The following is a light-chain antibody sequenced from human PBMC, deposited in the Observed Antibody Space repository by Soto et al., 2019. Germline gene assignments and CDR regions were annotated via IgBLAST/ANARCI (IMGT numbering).Light chain of an antibody. CDR3: QQYGSSPLT. J-gene: IGKJ4*01. Sequence: IVFAHSPATLSSPPGETATLSFRASQYVGTRLAWYQHKPGQAPRLLIYDASNRATGIPARFNGSGSGTDFTLTISRLEPEDFAVYFCQQYGSSPLTFGGGTKVDIK. CDR1: QYVGTR. V-gene: IGKV3-20*01. CDR2: DAS.